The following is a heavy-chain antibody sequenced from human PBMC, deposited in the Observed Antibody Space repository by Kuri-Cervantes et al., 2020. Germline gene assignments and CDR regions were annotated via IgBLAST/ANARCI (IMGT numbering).Heavy chain of an antibody. CDR1: GFTFSSYA. Sequence: LSLTCAASGFTFSSYAMHWVRQAPGKGPEWVAVISYDGSNKYYADSVKGRFTISRDNSKNTLYLQMNSLRAEDTAVYYCARDDITMVRGVIITIYGMDVWGQGTTVTVSS. CDR2: ISYDGSNK. V-gene: IGHV3-30-3*01. D-gene: IGHD3-10*01. CDR3: ARDDITMVRGVIITIYGMDV. J-gene: IGHJ6*02.